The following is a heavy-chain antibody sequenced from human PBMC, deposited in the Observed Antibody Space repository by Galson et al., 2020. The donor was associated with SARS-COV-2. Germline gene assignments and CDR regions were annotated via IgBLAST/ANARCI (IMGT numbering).Heavy chain of an antibody. CDR1: GFNLINFW. J-gene: IGHJ4*02. D-gene: IGHD1-26*01. Sequence: QLGESLKISCAASGFNLINFWMSWVRQAPGKGLEWVASIKNDGSEKNYVDSVEGRFTIARDNAKNELFLQMNSLRAEDTAVYYCTRGAFHPDSWGQGALVTVSS. CDR2: IKNDGSEK. CDR3: TRGAFHPDS. V-gene: IGHV3-7*01.